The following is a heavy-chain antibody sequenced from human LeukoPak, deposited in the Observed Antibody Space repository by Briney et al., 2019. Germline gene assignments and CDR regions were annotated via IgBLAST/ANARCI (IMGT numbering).Heavy chain of an antibody. CDR3: AKAIDYGDGNYFDY. CDR2: ISGSGGTT. CDR1: GFTFSSYA. Sequence: GGSLRLSFAASGFTFSSYAMSWVRQAPGKGLEWISVISGSGGTTYYADSVKGRFTISRDNSKNTLYLQMNSLRAEDTAVYYCAKAIDYGDGNYFDYWGQGTLVTVSS. J-gene: IGHJ4*02. V-gene: IGHV3-23*01. D-gene: IGHD4-17*01.